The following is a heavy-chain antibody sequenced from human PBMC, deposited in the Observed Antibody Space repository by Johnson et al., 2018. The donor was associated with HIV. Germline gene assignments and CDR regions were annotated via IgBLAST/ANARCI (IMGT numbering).Heavy chain of an antibody. D-gene: IGHD3-3*01. CDR2: IKEDGTEK. V-gene: IGHV3-7*05. CDR1: GFIFGSCW. Sequence: VQLVESGGGLVEPGGSLRLSCIASGFIFGSCWMTWVRQAPGERLEWVANIKEDGTEKYYVDSVKGRFTISRDNSKNTLYLQMNSLRAEDTAVYYCARGPLDDAFDIWGQGTMVTVSS. CDR3: ARGPLDDAFDI. J-gene: IGHJ3*02.